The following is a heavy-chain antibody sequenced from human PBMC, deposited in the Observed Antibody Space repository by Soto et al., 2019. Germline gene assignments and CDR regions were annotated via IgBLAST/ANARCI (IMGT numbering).Heavy chain of an antibody. CDR2: IYYSGST. CDR1: GGSISSGGYY. CDR3: ASLYCSGGSCYSDY. J-gene: IGHJ4*02. V-gene: IGHV4-31*03. D-gene: IGHD2-15*01. Sequence: SETLSLTYTVPGGSISSGGYYWSWIRQHPGKGLEWIGYIYYSGSTYYNPSLKSRVTISVDTSKNQFSLKLSSVTAVDTAVYYCASLYCSGGSCYSDYWGQGTLVTVSS.